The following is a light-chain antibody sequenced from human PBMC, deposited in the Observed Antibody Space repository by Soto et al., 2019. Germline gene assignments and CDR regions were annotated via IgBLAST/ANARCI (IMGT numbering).Light chain of an antibody. V-gene: IGKV1-9*01. CDR2: AAS. CDR3: QQHNSYTIT. CDR1: QDIAIY. J-gene: IGKJ5*01. Sequence: IPLTQSPSSVSASVGHRVTITCRASQDIAIYLAWYQQKPGEAPKLLIYAASTLYGGVPSRFSGSVSGTDCAITITSLQAEDGSTYYCQQHNSYTITFGQGTRLEIK.